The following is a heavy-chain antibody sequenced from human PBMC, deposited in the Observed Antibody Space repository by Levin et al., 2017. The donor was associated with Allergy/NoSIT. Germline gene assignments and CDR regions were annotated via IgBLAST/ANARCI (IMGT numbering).Heavy chain of an antibody. Sequence: KPGGSLRLSCKASGYTFITYGISWVRQAPGQGLEWMGWIDPYNGNRNYAQKFQGRLTVTTDTSTSTAYMELRSLRSDDSAVYYCVRDHRFEPDYWGQGTLVAVSS. CDR2: IDPYNGNR. D-gene: IGHD3-10*01. J-gene: IGHJ4*02. CDR3: VRDHRFEPDY. V-gene: IGHV1-18*01. CDR1: GYTFITYG.